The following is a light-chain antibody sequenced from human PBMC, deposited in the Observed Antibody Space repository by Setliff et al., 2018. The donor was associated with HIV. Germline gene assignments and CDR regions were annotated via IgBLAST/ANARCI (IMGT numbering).Light chain of an antibody. CDR1: SSDVGGYYL. V-gene: IGLV2-14*02. CDR2: EVD. J-gene: IGLJ2*01. Sequence: QSALTQPASVSGSPGQSITISCTGTSSDVGGYYLVSWYQHHPGKVPKLLIYEVDKRPSGVSDRFSGSKSGNTASLTISGLQAEDEADYYCSSYTSSSTPVVFGGGTKVTVL. CDR3: SSYTSSSTPVV.